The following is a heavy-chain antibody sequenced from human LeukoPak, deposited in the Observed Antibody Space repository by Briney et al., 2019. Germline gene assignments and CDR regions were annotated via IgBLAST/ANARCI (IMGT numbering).Heavy chain of an antibody. D-gene: IGHD5-12*01. Sequence: GGSMRLSCAASGFTFSSYWMSWVRQAPGKGLEWVANIKQDGSEKNYVDSVKGRFTISRDNAKNSLDLQMNSLRGEDTAVYYCARAGGYASSWAYWGQGTLVTVSS. V-gene: IGHV3-7*01. J-gene: IGHJ4*02. CDR3: ARAGGYASSWAY. CDR1: GFTFSSYW. CDR2: IKQDGSEK.